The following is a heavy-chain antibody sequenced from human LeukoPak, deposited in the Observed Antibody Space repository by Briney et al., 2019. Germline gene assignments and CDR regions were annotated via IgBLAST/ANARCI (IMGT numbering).Heavy chain of an antibody. V-gene: IGHV4-34*01. CDR2: INHSGST. CDR1: GFTFSSYS. Sequence: PGGSLRLSCAASGFTFSSYSMNWIRQPPGKGLEWIGEINHSGSTNYNPSLKSRVTISVDTSKNQFSLKLSSVTAADTAVYYCARAPGLYYYDSSGYYYFDYWGQGTLVTVSS. CDR3: ARAPGLYYYDSSGYYYFDY. D-gene: IGHD3-22*01. J-gene: IGHJ4*02.